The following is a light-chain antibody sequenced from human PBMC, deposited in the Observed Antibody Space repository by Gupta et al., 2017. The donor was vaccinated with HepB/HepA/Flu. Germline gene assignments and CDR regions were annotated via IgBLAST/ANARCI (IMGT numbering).Light chain of an antibody. J-gene: IGLJ2*01. CDR2: DVS. Sequence: QSALTQPASVSGSLGQSITISCTGTSSDVGGYNYVSWYQQHPGKAPILMIYDVSNRPSGVSDRFSGAKSGNTASLTISGVQAEDEADYYGSSYTSSSTLVVFGGGTKLTVL. V-gene: IGLV2-14*01. CDR1: SSDVGGYNY. CDR3: SSYTSSSTLVV.